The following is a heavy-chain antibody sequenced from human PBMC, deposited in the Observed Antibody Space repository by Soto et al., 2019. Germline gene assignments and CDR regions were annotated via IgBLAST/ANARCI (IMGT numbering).Heavy chain of an antibody. CDR2: IYYSGST. J-gene: IGHJ4*02. V-gene: IGHV4-59*08. CDR1: GGSISSYY. CDR3: ARQVKVLLWFGESSTYYFDY. D-gene: IGHD3-10*01. Sequence: PSETLSLTCTVSGGSISSYYWSWIRQPPGKGLEWIGYIYYSGSTNYNPSLKSRVTISVDTSKNQFSLKLSSVTAADTAVYYCARQVKVLLWFGESSTYYFDYWGQGTLVTVSS.